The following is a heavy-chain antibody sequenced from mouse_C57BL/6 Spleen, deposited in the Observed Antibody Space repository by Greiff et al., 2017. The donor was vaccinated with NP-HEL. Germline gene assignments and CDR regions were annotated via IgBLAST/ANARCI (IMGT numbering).Heavy chain of an antibody. CDR3: ARKTSPYAMDY. CDR1: GYTFTSYG. V-gene: IGHV1-81*01. Sequence: VQLQESGAELARPGASVKLSCKASGYTFTSYGISWVKQRTGQGLEWIGEIYPRSGNTYYNEKFKGKATLTADKSSSTAYMELRSLTSEDSAVYFCARKTSPYAMDYWGQGTSVTVSS. CDR2: IYPRSGNT. J-gene: IGHJ4*01.